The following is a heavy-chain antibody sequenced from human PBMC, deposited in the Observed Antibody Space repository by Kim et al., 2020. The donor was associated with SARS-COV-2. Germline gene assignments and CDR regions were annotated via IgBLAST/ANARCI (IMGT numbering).Heavy chain of an antibody. CDR2: IADDGTSP. Sequence: GGSLRLSCAASGFTFRRHAMSWVRLASGKGLEWVSAIADDGTSPYYADSVKGRFTVSRDNSKNVLYLHMHSLGAGDTAVYYCARESDSSDASGAFDLWGQGTLVTVSS. J-gene: IGHJ3*01. D-gene: IGHD6-19*01. CDR1: GFTFRRHA. V-gene: IGHV3-23*01. CDR3: ARESDSSDASGAFDL.